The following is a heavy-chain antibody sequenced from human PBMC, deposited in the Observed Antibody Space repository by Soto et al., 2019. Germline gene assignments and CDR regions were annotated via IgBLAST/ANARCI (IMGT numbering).Heavy chain of an antibody. CDR1: GGSISSYY. D-gene: IGHD3-10*01. CDR2: IFYSGST. Sequence: ETLSLTCTVSGGSISSYYWSWIRQPPGKGLEWIGYIFYSGSTNYNPSLKSRVTISVDTSKNQLSLKLNSVTAADTAVYYCATGGGRFNYGMDVWGQGTSVTVSS. CDR3: ATGGGRFNYGMDV. V-gene: IGHV4-59*01. J-gene: IGHJ6*02.